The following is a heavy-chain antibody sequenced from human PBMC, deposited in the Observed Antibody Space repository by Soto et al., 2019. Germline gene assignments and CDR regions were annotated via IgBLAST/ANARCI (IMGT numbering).Heavy chain of an antibody. J-gene: IGHJ4*02. CDR2: IYYSGST. CDR1: GGSISSGGYY. Sequence: QVQLQESGPGLVKPSQTLSLTCTVSGGSISSGGYYWSWLRQHPGKGLEWIGYIYYSGSTYYNPSLKSRVTISVDTSKNQFSLKLSSVTAADTAVYYCASLRGYSYGLPFDYWGQGTLVTVSS. D-gene: IGHD5-18*01. CDR3: ASLRGYSYGLPFDY. V-gene: IGHV4-31*03.